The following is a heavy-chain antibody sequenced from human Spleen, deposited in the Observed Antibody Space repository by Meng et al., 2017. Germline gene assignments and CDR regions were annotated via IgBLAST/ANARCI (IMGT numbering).Heavy chain of an antibody. J-gene: IGHJ3*02. D-gene: IGHD3-22*01. Sequence: ASVKVSCKASGYTFTSYYMHWVRQAPGQGLEWMGIINPSGGSTSYAQKFQGRVTMTRDTSTSTVYMELSSLRSEDTDVYYCARDQDYYDSSGYYLIDIWGQGTMVTVSS. CDR2: INPSGGST. CDR1: GYTFTSYY. V-gene: IGHV1-46*01. CDR3: ARDQDYYDSSGYYLIDI.